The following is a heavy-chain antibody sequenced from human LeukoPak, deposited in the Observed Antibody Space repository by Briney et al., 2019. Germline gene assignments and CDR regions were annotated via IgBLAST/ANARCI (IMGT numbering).Heavy chain of an antibody. Sequence: RGESLKISCKGSGYSFTSYWIGWVRQMPGKGLEWMGIIYLGDSDTRYSPSFQGQATISADKSISTAYLQWSSLKASDTAMYYCARAGGTKFRLGYCSGGSCLGWFDPWGQGTLVTVSS. D-gene: IGHD2-15*01. V-gene: IGHV5-51*01. J-gene: IGHJ5*02. CDR2: IYLGDSDT. CDR1: GYSFTSYW. CDR3: ARAGGTKFRLGYCSGGSCLGWFDP.